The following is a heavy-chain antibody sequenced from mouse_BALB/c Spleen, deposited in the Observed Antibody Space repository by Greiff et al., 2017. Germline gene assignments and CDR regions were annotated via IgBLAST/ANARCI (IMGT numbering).Heavy chain of an antibody. CDR3: TRGAGYGPFAY. V-gene: IGHV6-6*02. Sequence: EVKVEESGGGLVQPGGSMKLSCVASGFTFSNYWMNWVRQSPEKGLEWVAEIRLKSNNYATHYAESVKGRFTISRDDSKSSVYLQMNNLRAEDTGIYYCTRGAGYGPFAYWGQGTLVTVSA. D-gene: IGHD2-2*01. J-gene: IGHJ3*01. CDR2: IRLKSNNYAT. CDR1: GFTFSNYW.